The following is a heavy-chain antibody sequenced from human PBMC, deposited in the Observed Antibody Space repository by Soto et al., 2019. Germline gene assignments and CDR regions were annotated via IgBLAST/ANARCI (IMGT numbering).Heavy chain of an antibody. CDR3: ARTYGTGRLNWFDP. Sequence: GGARRVSWAGSGFIFSSYQMNWGRQAPGKGQEWVSYISSGSGNILYADSVKGRFTISRDNAKNSLYLQMNSLRAEDTAVYYCARTYGTGRLNWFDPWAQGTLVPVSS. J-gene: IGHJ5*02. CDR1: GFIFSSYQ. CDR2: ISSGSGNI. V-gene: IGHV3-48*04. D-gene: IGHD3-10*01.